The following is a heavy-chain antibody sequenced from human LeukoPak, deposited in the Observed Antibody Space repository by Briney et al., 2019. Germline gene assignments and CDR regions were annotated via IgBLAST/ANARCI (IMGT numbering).Heavy chain of an antibody. Sequence: PGGSLRLSCAASGFTFSSYGMHWVRQAPGKGLEWVAVISYDGSNKYYADSVKGRFTISRDNSKNTLYLQMNSLRAEDTAVYHCARVTYGSGTYGAFDYWGQGTLVTVSS. J-gene: IGHJ4*02. CDR1: GFTFSSYG. CDR3: ARVTYGSGTYGAFDY. D-gene: IGHD3-10*01. CDR2: ISYDGSNK. V-gene: IGHV3-30*03.